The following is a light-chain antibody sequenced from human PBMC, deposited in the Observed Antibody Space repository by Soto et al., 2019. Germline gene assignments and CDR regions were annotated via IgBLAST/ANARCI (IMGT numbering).Light chain of an antibody. Sequence: DIQMTQSPSTLSASIGDRVTITCRASQRSTNLLVWYQQKPGKAPKLLIYKASSLESWVSSRFSGSGSGTEFTLTISSLQPDDGATYSCQQSKSYPYTFGQGTQLAI. J-gene: IGKJ2*01. CDR2: KAS. CDR3: QQSKSYPYT. CDR1: QRSTNL. V-gene: IGKV1-5*03.